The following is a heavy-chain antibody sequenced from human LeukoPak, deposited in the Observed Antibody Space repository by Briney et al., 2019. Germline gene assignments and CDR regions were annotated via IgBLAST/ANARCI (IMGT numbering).Heavy chain of an antibody. CDR2: INPNSGGT. Sequence: GASVKVSCKASGGTFSSYAISWVRQAPGQGLEWMGWINPNSGGTNYAQKFQGRVTMTRDTSISTAYMELSRLRSDDTAVYYCARNWGSHIVVVTAFDYWGQGTLVTVSS. D-gene: IGHD2-21*02. CDR3: ARNWGSHIVVVTAFDY. V-gene: IGHV1-2*02. J-gene: IGHJ4*02. CDR1: GGTFSSYA.